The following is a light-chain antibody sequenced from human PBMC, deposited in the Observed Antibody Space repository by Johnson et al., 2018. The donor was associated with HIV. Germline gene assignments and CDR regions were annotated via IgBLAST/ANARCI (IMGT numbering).Light chain of an antibody. CDR2: DNN. CDR1: SSNIGNNY. Sequence: QSVLTQPPSVSAAPGQKVTISCYGSSSNIGNNYVSWYQQLPGTAPKLLIYDNNKRPSGIPDRFSGSKSGTSATLGLTGLQTGDEADYYCGTWDNSLSAPRYVFGTGTKVTVL. CDR3: GTWDNSLSAPRYV. J-gene: IGLJ1*01. V-gene: IGLV1-51*01.